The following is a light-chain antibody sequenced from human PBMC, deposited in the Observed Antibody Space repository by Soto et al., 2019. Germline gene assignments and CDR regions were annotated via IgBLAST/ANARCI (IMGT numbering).Light chain of an antibody. CDR2: GTS. J-gene: IGKJ1*01. V-gene: IGKV3-20*01. CDR1: QTVSNSY. Sequence: ETVLSQSPCSLSLSIGDRATLSCRASQTVSNSYLAWYQQKPGQAPRLLIYGTSSRATGIPDRFSGSGSGTDFTLTINRLEPEDFVIYYCQQYGSSPWTFGQGTKV. CDR3: QQYGSSPWT.